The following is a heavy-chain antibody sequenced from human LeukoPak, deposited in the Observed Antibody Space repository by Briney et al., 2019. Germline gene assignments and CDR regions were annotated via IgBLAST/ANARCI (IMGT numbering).Heavy chain of an antibody. CDR3: TTGGHYFGS. Sequence: PGGSLRLSCVASAFTFSSNAMSWVRQAPGKGLEWVGRIKSKSDGGTTDYAAPVTDRFIISRDDSKNTLFLQMNSLEADDTAVYYCTTGGHYFGSWGQGTLVIVSS. V-gene: IGHV3-15*01. CDR2: IKSKSDGGTT. D-gene: IGHD3-10*01. J-gene: IGHJ4*02. CDR1: AFTFSSNA.